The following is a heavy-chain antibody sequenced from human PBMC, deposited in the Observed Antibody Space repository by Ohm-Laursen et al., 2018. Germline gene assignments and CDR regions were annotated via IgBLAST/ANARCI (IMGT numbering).Heavy chain of an antibody. Sequence: GTLSLTCAVYGGSFSGYYWSWIRQPPGKGLEWIGEINHSGSTNYNPSLKSRVTISADTSKNQFSLKLSSVTAADTAVYYCARNITPNAWGQGTLVTVSS. CDR2: INHSGST. CDR1: GGSFSGYY. V-gene: IGHV4-34*01. J-gene: IGHJ5*02. CDR3: ARNITPNA. D-gene: IGHD1-14*01.